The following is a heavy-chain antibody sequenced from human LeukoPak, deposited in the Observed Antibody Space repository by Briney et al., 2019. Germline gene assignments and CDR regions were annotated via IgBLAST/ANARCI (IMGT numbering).Heavy chain of an antibody. J-gene: IGHJ6*02. V-gene: IGHV3-21*01. CDR2: ISSSSSSYI. CDR3: ARDRVVPAAPPLLGYYYYGMDV. CDR1: GFTFSSYS. D-gene: IGHD2-2*01. Sequence: GGSLRLSCAASGFTFSSYSMNWVRQAPGKGLEWVSSISSSSSSYIYYADSVKGRFTISRDNAKNSLYLQMNSLRAEDTAVYYCARDRVVPAAPPLLGYYYYGMDVWGQGTTVTVSS.